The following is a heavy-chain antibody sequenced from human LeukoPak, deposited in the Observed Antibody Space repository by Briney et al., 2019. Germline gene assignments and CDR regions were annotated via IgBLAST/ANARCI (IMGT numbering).Heavy chain of an antibody. J-gene: IGHJ4*02. CDR1: GFTFSSYS. V-gene: IGHV3-21*01. CDR3: ARVTTMVRGVIIGFDY. CDR2: ISSSSSYI. Sequence: GGSLRLSCAASGFTFSSYSMNWVRQAPGKGLEWVSSISSSSSYIYYADSVKGRFTISRDNAKNSLYLQMNSLRAEDTAVYYCARVTTMVRGVIIGFDYWGQGTLDTASS. D-gene: IGHD3-10*01.